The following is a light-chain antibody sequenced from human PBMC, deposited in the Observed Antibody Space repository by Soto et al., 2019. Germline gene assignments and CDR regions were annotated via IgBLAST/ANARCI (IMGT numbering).Light chain of an antibody. Sequence: DIVMTQTPLSLSVTPGQPASISCKSSQSLLQSGGKTYFYWYLQKPGQPPHLLIYEASNRFSGVPDRFSGSGSGTDFTLKISRVEAEDVGVYYCLQSLQAPPTFGQGTKLEIK. J-gene: IGKJ2*01. CDR2: EAS. CDR3: LQSLQAPPT. CDR1: QSLLQSGGKTY. V-gene: IGKV2D-29*01.